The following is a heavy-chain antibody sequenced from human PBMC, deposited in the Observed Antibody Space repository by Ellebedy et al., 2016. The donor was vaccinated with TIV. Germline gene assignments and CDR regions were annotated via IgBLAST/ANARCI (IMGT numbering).Heavy chain of an antibody. V-gene: IGHV3-30-3*01. Sequence: GESLKISCAASGFLFSDDTMHWVRQSPGKGLEWVALISDDGRTTVYADSVRGRFTISRDNSRNTVFLQMDSLRPVDTGVYYCVRDHDGLHWGQGTRVSVSS. CDR2: ISDDGRTT. CDR1: GFLFSDDT. CDR3: VRDHDGLH. D-gene: IGHD2-8*01. J-gene: IGHJ4*02.